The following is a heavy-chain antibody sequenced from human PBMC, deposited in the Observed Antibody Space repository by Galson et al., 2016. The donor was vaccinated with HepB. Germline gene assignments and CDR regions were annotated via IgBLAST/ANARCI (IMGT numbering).Heavy chain of an antibody. V-gene: IGHV1-69*13. J-gene: IGHJ4*02. CDR3: AKELGGCTGPDVY. Sequence: SVKVSCKAPGDAFSSYAISWVRQAPGQGLEWMGGIIPVFGPANYAEKFQGRVTITADESTSTVYMQLNNLRLEDTAVYFCAKELGGCTGPDVYWGQGCLVTVSS. CDR1: GDAFSSYA. D-gene: IGHD2-8*02. CDR2: IIPVFGPA.